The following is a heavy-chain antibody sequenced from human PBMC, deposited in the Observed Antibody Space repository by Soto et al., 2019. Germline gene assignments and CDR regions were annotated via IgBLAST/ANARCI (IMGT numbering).Heavy chain of an antibody. V-gene: IGHV1-18*01. CDR2: ISAYNGDT. CDR1: GYIFTRYG. Sequence: ASVKVSCKASGYIFTRYGISWVRQAPGQGLEWMGWISAYNGDTSYAQNLQGRVTMTTDTSTSTAYMELSSLRSEDTAVYYCARATDGYNYYFDYWGQGTPVTVSS. D-gene: IGHD5-12*01. J-gene: IGHJ4*02. CDR3: ARATDGYNYYFDY.